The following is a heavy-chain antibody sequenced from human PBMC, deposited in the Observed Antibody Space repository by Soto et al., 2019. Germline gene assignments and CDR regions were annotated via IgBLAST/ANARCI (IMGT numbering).Heavy chain of an antibody. Sequence: QAHLVESGGGVVQPGKSLRLSCAASGFSLSDNPMHWVRQAPGERLERVARISNDGNNRQYAESVKGRYTISRDISENTLYLQMNSRRPEDTAVFYCAREDHSSGHAGTFQRWGQGTLVIVSS. CDR2: ISNDGNNR. CDR1: GFSLSDNP. CDR3: AREDHSSGHAGTFQR. J-gene: IGHJ1*01. D-gene: IGHD3-22*01. V-gene: IGHV3-30-3*01.